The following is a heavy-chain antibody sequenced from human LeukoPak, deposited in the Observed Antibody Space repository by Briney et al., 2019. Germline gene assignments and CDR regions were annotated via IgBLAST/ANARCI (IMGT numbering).Heavy chain of an antibody. V-gene: IGHV3-21*01. CDR3: AKDTNSGIYLYHFDY. CDR1: GFTFSSYS. Sequence: GGSLRLSCAASGFTFSSYSMNWVRQAPGKGLEWVSSISSSSSYIYYADLVKGRFTISRDNAKNSLYLQMNSLRAEDTAVYYCAKDTNSGIYLYHFDYWGQGTLVTVSS. D-gene: IGHD1-26*01. CDR2: ISSSSSYI. J-gene: IGHJ4*02.